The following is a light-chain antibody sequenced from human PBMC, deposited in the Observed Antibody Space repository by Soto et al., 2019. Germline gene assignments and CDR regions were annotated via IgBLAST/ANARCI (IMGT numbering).Light chain of an antibody. CDR3: SSYTSSSTVV. CDR2: DVS. V-gene: IGLV2-14*03. Sequence: QSALTQPASVSGSPGQSITISCTGTSSDVGSYNYVSWYQQHPDKVPKLMIYDVSNRPSGVSNRFSGSKSGNTASLTISGLQAEDEADYYCSSYTSSSTVVFGGGTKVTVL. J-gene: IGLJ3*02. CDR1: SSDVGSYNY.